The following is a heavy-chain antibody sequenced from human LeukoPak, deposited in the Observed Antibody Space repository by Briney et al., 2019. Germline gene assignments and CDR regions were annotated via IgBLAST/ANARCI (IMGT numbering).Heavy chain of an antibody. J-gene: IGHJ4*02. CDR1: GFTVSSNY. CDR3: ARASIVVVPAAMNPLDY. CDR2: IYSGGST. D-gene: IGHD2-2*01. V-gene: IGHV3-53*01. Sequence: GGSLRLSCAASGFTVSSNYMSWVCQAPGKGLEWVSVIYSGGSTYYADSVKGRFTISRDNSKNTLYLQMNSLRAEDTAVYYCARASIVVVPAAMNPLDYWGQGTLVTVSS.